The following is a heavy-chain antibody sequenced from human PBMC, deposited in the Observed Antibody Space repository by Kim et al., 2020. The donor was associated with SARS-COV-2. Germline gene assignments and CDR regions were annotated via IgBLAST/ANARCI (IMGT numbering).Heavy chain of an antibody. CDR3: ARLRIQVWSREGMDV. D-gene: IGHD5-18*01. J-gene: IGHJ6*02. CDR1: GGSISSSSYY. V-gene: IGHV4-39*01. CDR2: IYYSGST. Sequence: SETLSLTCTVSGGSISSSSYYWGWIRQPPGKGLEWIGSIYYSGSTYYNPSLKSRATISVDTSKNQFSLKLRSVTAADTAVYYCARLRIQVWSREGMDVCGQGTTITVSS.